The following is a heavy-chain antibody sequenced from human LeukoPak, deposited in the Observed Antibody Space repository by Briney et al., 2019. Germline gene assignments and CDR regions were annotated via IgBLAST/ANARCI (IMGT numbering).Heavy chain of an antibody. CDR3: ARDQVLQSITMVRGVIDSHFDY. J-gene: IGHJ4*02. D-gene: IGHD3-10*01. CDR2: ITPNSGGT. CDR1: GYTFTGYY. V-gene: IGHV1-2*02. Sequence: ASVKVSCKASGYTFTGYYVHWVRQAPGQGLEWMGWITPNSGGTNYAQKFQGRVTMTRDTSISTAYMELSSLRSDDTAVYYCARDQVLQSITMVRGVIDSHFDYWGQGTLVTVSS.